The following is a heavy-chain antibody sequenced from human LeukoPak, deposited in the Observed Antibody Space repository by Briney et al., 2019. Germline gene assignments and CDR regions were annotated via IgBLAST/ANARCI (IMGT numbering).Heavy chain of an antibody. V-gene: IGHV3-21*01. Sequence: GGSLRLSCAASGFTFSSYSMNWVRQAPGKGLEWVSSISSSSSYIYYADSVKGRFTISRDNAKNSLYLQMNSLRAEDTAVYYCAREGLSQLLPGRYQPLDYWGQGTLVTVSS. CDR2: ISSSSSYI. J-gene: IGHJ4*02. CDR1: GFTFSSYS. CDR3: AREGLSQLLPGRYQPLDY. D-gene: IGHD2-2*01.